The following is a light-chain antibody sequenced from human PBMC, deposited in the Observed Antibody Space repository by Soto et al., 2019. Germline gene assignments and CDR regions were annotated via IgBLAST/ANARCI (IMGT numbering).Light chain of an antibody. CDR1: SSNIGSNT. V-gene: IGLV1-44*01. J-gene: IGLJ1*01. Sequence: QSVLNPPPSASGTPGQRVTISCSGSSSNIGSNTVNWYQQLPGTAPKLLIYSNNQRPSGVPDRFSGSKSGTSASLPISGLQSEDDADYYCAAWDDSLNGDVCESGTKVTVL. CDR2: SNN. CDR3: AAWDDSLNGDV.